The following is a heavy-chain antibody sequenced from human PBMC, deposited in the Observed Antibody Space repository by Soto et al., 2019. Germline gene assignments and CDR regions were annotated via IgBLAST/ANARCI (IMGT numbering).Heavy chain of an antibody. CDR2: FDPEDGET. CDR1: GHPLTEVA. Sequence: QVQLVPSGAELKKPGASVRVSCKVSGHPLTEVAMHWVRQTAGKGLEWMGSFDPEDGETLYAQNFQGRVTMTEDSSADTAYMELSSLRLEDTGVYYCTTEGGFDWGQGTLVTVSS. J-gene: IGHJ4*02. CDR3: TTEGGFD. V-gene: IGHV1-24*01. D-gene: IGHD3-16*01.